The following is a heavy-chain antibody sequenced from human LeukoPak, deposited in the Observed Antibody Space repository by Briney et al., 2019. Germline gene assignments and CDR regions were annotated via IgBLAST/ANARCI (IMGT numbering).Heavy chain of an antibody. CDR2: FDPEDGET. D-gene: IGHD3-3*01. CDR1: GYTLTELS. CDR3: ATATLRLRYWCFDL. V-gene: IGHV1-24*01. J-gene: IGHJ2*01. Sequence: ASVKVSCKVSGYTLTELSMHWVRQAPGKGLEWMGGFDPEDGETIYAQKFQGRVTMTEDTSTDTAYMELSSLRSEDTTVYYCATATLRLRYWCFDLWGRGTLVTVSS.